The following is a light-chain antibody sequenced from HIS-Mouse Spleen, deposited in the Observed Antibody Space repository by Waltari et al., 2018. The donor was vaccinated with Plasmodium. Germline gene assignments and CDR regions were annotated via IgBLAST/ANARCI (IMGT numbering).Light chain of an antibody. CDR3: YSTDSSGNHRV. V-gene: IGLV3-10*01. CDR1: ALPKKY. CDR2: EDS. J-gene: IGLJ3*02. Sequence: SYELTQPPSVSMSPGQTARITCSGDALPKKYAYWYPQKSGQAPVLVSYEDSKRPSGIPERFSGSSSGTMATLTISGAQVEDEADYYCYSTDSSGNHRVFGGGTKLTVL.